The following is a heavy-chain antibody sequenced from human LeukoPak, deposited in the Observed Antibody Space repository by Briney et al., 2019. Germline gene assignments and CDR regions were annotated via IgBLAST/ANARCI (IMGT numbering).Heavy chain of an antibody. CDR1: GFTFSSYA. D-gene: IGHD2-2*01. Sequence: GGSLRLSYAASGFTFSSYAMSWVRQAPGKGLEWVSYISSSSSTIYYADSVKGRFTISRDNAKNSLYLQMNSLRAGDTAVYYCARDSASSTSPDYFDYWGQGTLVTVSS. V-gene: IGHV3-48*01. J-gene: IGHJ4*02. CDR3: ARDSASSTSPDYFDY. CDR2: ISSSSSTI.